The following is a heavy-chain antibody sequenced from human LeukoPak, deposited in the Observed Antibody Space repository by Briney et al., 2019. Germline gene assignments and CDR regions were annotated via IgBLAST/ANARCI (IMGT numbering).Heavy chain of an antibody. CDR1: GDSISSYY. Sequence: PSETLSLTCTVSGDSISSYYWSWIRQPPGKGLEWIGYIYYSGGTDYNPSLKSRVTISVDTSKNQFSLKLRSVTAADTAVYYCARHVTISGPYDASDIWGHGTMVTVSP. D-gene: IGHD5-24*01. V-gene: IGHV4-59*08. CDR2: IYYSGGT. J-gene: IGHJ3*02. CDR3: ARHVTISGPYDASDI.